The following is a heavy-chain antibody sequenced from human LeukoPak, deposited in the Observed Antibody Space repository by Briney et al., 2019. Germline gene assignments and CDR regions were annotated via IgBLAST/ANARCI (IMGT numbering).Heavy chain of an antibody. D-gene: IGHD3-16*01. Sequence: ASVKVSCKASGYTFTSYYMHWVRQAPGQGLEWMGIINFSGGTTSYPQKFQGRVTMTRDTSTSTVYMELSSLISEDTAVYYCASRRDGSNYAVFNIWGKGTMVTVSS. J-gene: IGHJ3*02. CDR2: INFSGGTT. CDR1: GYTFTSYY. CDR3: ASRRDGSNYAVFNI. V-gene: IGHV1-46*01.